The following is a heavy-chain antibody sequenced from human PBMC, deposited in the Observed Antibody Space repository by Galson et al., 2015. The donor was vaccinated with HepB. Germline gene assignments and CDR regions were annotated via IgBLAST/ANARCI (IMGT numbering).Heavy chain of an antibody. D-gene: IGHD4-17*01. CDR2: MNPNSGNT. J-gene: IGHJ6*02. V-gene: IGHV1-8*02. Sequence: SVKVSCKASGYTFTGYYMHWVRQAPGQGLEWMGWMNPNSGNTGYAQKFQGRVTMTRNTSISTAYMELSSLRSEDTALYYCAKDIGYGDYSSGMDVWGQGTTVTVSS. CDR1: GYTFTGYY. CDR3: AKDIGYGDYSSGMDV.